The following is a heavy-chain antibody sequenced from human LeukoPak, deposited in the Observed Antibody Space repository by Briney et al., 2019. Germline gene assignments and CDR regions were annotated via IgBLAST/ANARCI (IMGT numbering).Heavy chain of an antibody. CDR2: INPSGGRT. V-gene: IGHV1-46*01. J-gene: IGHJ3*02. CDR3: ARDGDAGAFDI. Sequence: ASVKVSCKASGFTFTRYYMHWVRQAPGQGLEWMGTINPSGGRTSYAQKFQGRVTMTRDTSTSTAYMELSRLRSDDTAVYYCARDGDAGAFDIWGQGTMVTVSS. CDR1: GFTFTRYY. D-gene: IGHD7-27*01.